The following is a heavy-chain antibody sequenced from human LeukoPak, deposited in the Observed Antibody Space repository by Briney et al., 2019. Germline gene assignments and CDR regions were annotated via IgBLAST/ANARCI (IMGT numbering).Heavy chain of an antibody. CDR3: ARTSSLTPTPSFDY. V-gene: IGHV3-21*01. D-gene: IGHD2-15*01. J-gene: IGHJ4*02. Sequence: GGSLRLSCAASGFTFSTYAMNWVRQAPGKGLEWVSSIGSSSSYIYYADSLKGRFTISRDSAKNSLFLQMNSLRAEDTAVYYCARTSSLTPTPSFDYWGQGTLVTVSS. CDR1: GFTFSTYA. CDR2: IGSSSSYI.